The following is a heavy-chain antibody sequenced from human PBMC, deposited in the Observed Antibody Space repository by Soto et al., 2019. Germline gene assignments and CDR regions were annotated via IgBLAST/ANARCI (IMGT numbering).Heavy chain of an antibody. J-gene: IGHJ5*02. CDR2: ISSSSSYI. CDR1: GFTFSSYS. V-gene: IGHV3-21*01. D-gene: IGHD3-10*01. CDR3: ARESPPWDRGFGELLAVRWFDP. Sequence: EVQLVESGGGLVKPGGSLRLSCAASGFTFSSYSMNWVRQAPGKGLEWVSSISSSSSYIYYADSVKGRFTISRDNAKNSLYLQMNSLRAEDTAVYYCARESPPWDRGFGELLAVRWFDPWGQGTLVTVSS.